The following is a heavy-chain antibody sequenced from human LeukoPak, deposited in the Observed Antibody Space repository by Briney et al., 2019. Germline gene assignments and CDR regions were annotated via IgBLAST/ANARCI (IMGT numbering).Heavy chain of an antibody. V-gene: IGHV1-46*01. J-gene: IGHJ5*02. Sequence: ASVKVSCKASGYTFTSYYMHWVRQAPGHGLEWMGIINPSAARTSYAQKFQGRITMTRDMSTSTVYMELSSLRSEDTAVYYCAREPSWELLRHGWIDPWGQGTLVTVSS. CDR1: GYTFTSYY. CDR3: AREPSWELLRHGWIDP. D-gene: IGHD1-26*01. CDR2: INPSAART.